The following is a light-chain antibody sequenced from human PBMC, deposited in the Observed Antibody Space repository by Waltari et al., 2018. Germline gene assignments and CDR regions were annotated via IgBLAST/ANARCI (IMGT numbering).Light chain of an antibody. CDR2: GAS. V-gene: IGKV3-20*01. Sequence: EIVLTQSPGTLSLSPGERATLSCRASQSVSMYLAWYQQKPGQAPTLLIYGASSRATGIPDRFSGSGSGTDFSLTISSLEPEDFAVYYCQQYDISPLTFGGGTKVEIK. J-gene: IGKJ4*01. CDR1: QSVSMY. CDR3: QQYDISPLT.